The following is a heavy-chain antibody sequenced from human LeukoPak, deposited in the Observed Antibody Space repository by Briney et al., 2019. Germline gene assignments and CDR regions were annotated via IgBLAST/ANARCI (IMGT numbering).Heavy chain of an antibody. Sequence: SGESLRLSCAASGFTFSSYWMHWVRQAPGKGLVWVSRINSDASSTSYADSVKGRFTISRDNAKNTLYLQMNSLRAEDTAVYYCARVQGHPPNGLDVWGQGTMVTVSS. CDR2: INSDASST. J-gene: IGHJ3*01. D-gene: IGHD2-8*01. V-gene: IGHV3-74*01. CDR3: ARVQGHPPNGLDV. CDR1: GFTFSSYW.